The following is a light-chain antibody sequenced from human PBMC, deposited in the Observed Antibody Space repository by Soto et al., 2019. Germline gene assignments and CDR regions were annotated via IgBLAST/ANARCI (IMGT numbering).Light chain of an antibody. V-gene: IGLV2-14*01. CDR2: EVS. CDR1: GSDVGGYNY. J-gene: IGLJ1*01. CDR3: SSYTSSSTLGV. Sequence: QSALTQPASVSGSPGQSITISCTGTGSDVGGYNYVSWYQQHPGKAPKLMIYEVSNRPSGVSNRFSGSKSGNTASLTISGLQAEDEADYYCSSYTSSSTLGVFGTGTKLTGL.